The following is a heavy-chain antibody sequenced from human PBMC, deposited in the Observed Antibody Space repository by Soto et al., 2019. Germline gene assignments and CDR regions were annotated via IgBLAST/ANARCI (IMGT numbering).Heavy chain of an antibody. CDR1: GGSISSGGYY. CDR2: IYYSGST. D-gene: IGHD6-13*01. Sequence: QVQLQESGPGLVKPSQTLSLTCTVSGGSISSGGYYWSWIRQHPGKGLEWIGYIYYSGSTYYNPSLKIGVTISVDTSKNQYSLKLSSVNAADTAVYYCGTGWQQLALDYWGQGTLVTVSS. J-gene: IGHJ4*02. V-gene: IGHV4-31*03. CDR3: GTGWQQLALDY.